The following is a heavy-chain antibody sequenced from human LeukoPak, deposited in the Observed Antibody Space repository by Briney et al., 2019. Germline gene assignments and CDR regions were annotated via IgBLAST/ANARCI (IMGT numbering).Heavy chain of an antibody. D-gene: IGHD2-15*01. CDR2: ISYDGSNK. CDR3: ARDRYFSGA. V-gene: IGHV3-30-3*01. CDR1: GFTFSSYA. J-gene: IGHJ5*02. Sequence: GGSLRLSCAASGFTFSSYAMHWVRQAPGKGLEWVAVISYDGSNKYYADSVKGRFTISRDNSKNTLYLQMNSLRVEDTAVYYCARDRYFSGAWGQGSLVTVSS.